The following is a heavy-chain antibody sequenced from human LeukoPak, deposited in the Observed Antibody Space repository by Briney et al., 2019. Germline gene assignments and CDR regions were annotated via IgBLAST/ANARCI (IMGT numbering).Heavy chain of an antibody. CDR3: ARDLAGYGDSEFDY. V-gene: IGHV3-21*01. CDR2: ISSSSSYI. Sequence: PGGSLRLSCAASGFTFSSYSMNWVRQAPGKGLEWVSSISSSSSYIYYADSVKGRFTISRDNAKNSLYLQMNSLRAEDTAVCYCARDLAGYGDSEFDYWGQGTLVTVSS. D-gene: IGHD4-17*01. CDR1: GFTFSSYS. J-gene: IGHJ4*02.